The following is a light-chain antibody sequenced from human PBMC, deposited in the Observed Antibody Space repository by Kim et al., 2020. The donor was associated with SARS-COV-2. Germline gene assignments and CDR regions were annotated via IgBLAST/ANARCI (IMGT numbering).Light chain of an antibody. CDR2: GAS. Sequence: EIVITQSSATLSVSPGERATLSCRASQSVSSNLAWYQQKPGQAPRLLIYGASTRATGIPARFSGSGSGTEFTLTISSLQSEDFAVYYCKEYNNWPWTFGQGTKVDIK. CDR1: QSVSSN. J-gene: IGKJ1*01. CDR3: KEYNNWPWT. V-gene: IGKV3-15*01.